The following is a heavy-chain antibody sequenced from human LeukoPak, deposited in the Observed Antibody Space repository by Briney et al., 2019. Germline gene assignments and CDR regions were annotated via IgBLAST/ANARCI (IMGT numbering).Heavy chain of an antibody. Sequence: ASVKVSCKASGYTFTSYDINWVRQATGQGLEWMGWMNPNSGNTGYAQKFQGRVTMTRNTSISTAYMELSSLRSEDTAVYYCAKGSSKVVPAATFDYWGQGTLVTVSS. CDR2: MNPNSGNT. J-gene: IGHJ4*02. CDR3: AKGSSKVVPAATFDY. D-gene: IGHD2-2*01. CDR1: GYTFTSYD. V-gene: IGHV1-8*01.